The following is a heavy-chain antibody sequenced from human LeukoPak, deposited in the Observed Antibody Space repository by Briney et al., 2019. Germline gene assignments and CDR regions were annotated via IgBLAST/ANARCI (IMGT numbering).Heavy chain of an antibody. CDR3: ARATYYYDSSGYYSAFDI. D-gene: IGHD3-22*01. Sequence: PSETLSLTCTVSGGSISSYYWNWLRQPPGKGLEWIGYIYYSGSTNYNPSLKSRVTISVDTSKNQFSLKLSSVTAADTAVYYCARATYYYDSSGYYSAFDIWGQGTMVTVSS. CDR2: IYYSGST. V-gene: IGHV4-59*01. J-gene: IGHJ3*02. CDR1: GGSISSYY.